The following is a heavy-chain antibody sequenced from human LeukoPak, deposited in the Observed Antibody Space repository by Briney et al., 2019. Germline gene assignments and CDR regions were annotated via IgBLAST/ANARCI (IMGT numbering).Heavy chain of an antibody. Sequence: PGGSLRLSCAASGFTFSSYWMSWVRQAPGKGLEWVANIKQDGSEKYYVDSVKGRFTISRDNAKNSLYLQMNSLRAEDTAVYYCARGYCGSTSCYHFDYWGQGTLVTVSS. CDR2: IKQDGSEK. CDR1: GFTFSSYW. J-gene: IGHJ4*02. V-gene: IGHV3-7*04. D-gene: IGHD2-2*01. CDR3: ARGYCGSTSCYHFDY.